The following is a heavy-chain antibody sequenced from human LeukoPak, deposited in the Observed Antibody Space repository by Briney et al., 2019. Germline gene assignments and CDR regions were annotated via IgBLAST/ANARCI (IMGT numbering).Heavy chain of an antibody. Sequence: PGGSLRLSCAASGFTFSSYAMSWVRQAPGKGLEWVSAISGSGGITCYADSVKGRFTISRDNSKNTLYLQMNSLRAEDTAVYYCAKDLPWLRSSQPFDPWGQGTLVTVSS. CDR2: ISGSGGIT. CDR3: AKDLPWLRSSQPFDP. J-gene: IGHJ5*02. V-gene: IGHV3-23*01. D-gene: IGHD5-12*01. CDR1: GFTFSSYA.